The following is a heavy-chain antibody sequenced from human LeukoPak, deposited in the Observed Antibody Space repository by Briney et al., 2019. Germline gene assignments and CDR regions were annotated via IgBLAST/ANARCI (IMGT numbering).Heavy chain of an antibody. CDR2: MNTNSGNT. V-gene: IGHV1-8*03. Sequence: GASVKVSCKTSGYTFTSYDINWVRQATGQGLEWMGVMNTNSGNTGYAQRFRGRVTITRNTSISTAYMELSSLRSEDTAVYYCARVATVATYCSGGSCHPPDNWFDPWGQGTLVTVSS. CDR1: GYTFTSYD. CDR3: ARVATVATYCSGGSCHPPDNWFDP. D-gene: IGHD2-15*01. J-gene: IGHJ5*02.